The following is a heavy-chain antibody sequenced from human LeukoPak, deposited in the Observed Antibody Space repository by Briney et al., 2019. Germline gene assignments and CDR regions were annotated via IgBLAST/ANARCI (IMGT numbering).Heavy chain of an antibody. D-gene: IGHD1-26*01. CDR1: GFTFSNFV. Sequence: GSLRLSCSASGFTFSNFVMHWVRQAPGKGLEWIGYIYSTGSTNSNPSLKSRVTISVDTSNNQFSLKLRSMTAADTAVYFCARHESAVGALFYWGQGTLVTVSS. CDR2: IYSTGST. CDR3: ARHESAVGALFY. J-gene: IGHJ4*02. V-gene: IGHV4-59*08.